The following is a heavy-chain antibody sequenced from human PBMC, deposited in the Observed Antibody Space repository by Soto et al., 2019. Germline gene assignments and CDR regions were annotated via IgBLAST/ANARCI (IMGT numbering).Heavy chain of an antibody. CDR3: AGFYSGSPGGTLRY. CDR2: IYYSGRT. Sequence: QVQLQESGPGLVKPSQTLSLTCTVSGGSISSGGYYWSWIRQHPGKGLEWIGDIYYSGRTYYNPSLNGRVTISVYTSKTQCSLKLSSVTAADTAVYYCAGFYSGSPGGTLRYWGQGTLVTVSS. J-gene: IGHJ4*02. CDR1: GGSISSGGYY. V-gene: IGHV4-31*03. D-gene: IGHD1-26*01.